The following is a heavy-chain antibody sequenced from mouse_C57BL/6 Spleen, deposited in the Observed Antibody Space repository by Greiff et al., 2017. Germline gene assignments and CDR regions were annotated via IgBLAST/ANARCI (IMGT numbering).Heavy chain of an antibody. CDR1: GYTFTSYW. J-gene: IGHJ3*01. CDR2: IYPGSGST. V-gene: IGHV1-55*01. Sequence: QVQLQQPGAELVKPGASVKMSCKASGYTFTSYWITWVKQRPGQGLEWIGDIYPGSGSTNYNEKFKSKATLTVDTSSSTAYMQLSSLTSEDSAVYYCARDHYGSSSFAYWGQGTLVTVSA. CDR3: ARDHYGSSSFAY. D-gene: IGHD1-1*01.